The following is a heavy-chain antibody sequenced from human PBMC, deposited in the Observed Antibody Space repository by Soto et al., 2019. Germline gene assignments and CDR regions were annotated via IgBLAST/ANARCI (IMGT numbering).Heavy chain of an antibody. J-gene: IGHJ4*02. CDR3: ARHDGKLGSCYGCVDY. Sequence: SETLSLTCTVSGGSISSSSYYWGWIRQPPGKGLEWIGSIYYSGSTYYNPSLKSRVTISVDTSKNQFSLKLSSVTAADTAVYYCARHDGKLGSCYGCVDYWGQGTLVTVSS. D-gene: IGHD2-2*01. CDR2: IYYSGST. CDR1: GGSISSSSYY. V-gene: IGHV4-39*01.